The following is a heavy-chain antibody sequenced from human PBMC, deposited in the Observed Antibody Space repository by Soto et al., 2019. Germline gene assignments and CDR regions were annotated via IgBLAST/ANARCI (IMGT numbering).Heavy chain of an antibody. CDR1: GYSFTNYW. CDR2: IYPGDSHT. J-gene: IGHJ6*02. V-gene: IGHV5-51*01. Sequence: GESLKISCKDSGYSFTNYWIAWVRQMPGKGLEWMGIIYPGDSHTTYSPSFQGQVTISSDNSISTAFLQWSSLTASDTAMYYCARGSGYYYYYGMDVWGQGTTVTVSS. D-gene: IGHD6-25*01. CDR3: ARGSGYYYYYGMDV.